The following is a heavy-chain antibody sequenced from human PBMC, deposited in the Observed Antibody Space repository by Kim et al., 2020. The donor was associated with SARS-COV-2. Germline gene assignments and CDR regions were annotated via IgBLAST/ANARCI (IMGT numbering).Heavy chain of an antibody. Sequence: ASVKVSCKASGYTFTDYYMRWVRQAPGQGLEWMGNISPGGGRTTYAQKFQGRVTVTRDTSTSTVYMELGSLRSEDTAVYYCVRAGGMDVWGQGTTVTASS. CDR1: GYTFTDYY. CDR2: ISPGGGRT. CDR3: VRAGGMDV. J-gene: IGHJ6*02. V-gene: IGHV1-46*01.